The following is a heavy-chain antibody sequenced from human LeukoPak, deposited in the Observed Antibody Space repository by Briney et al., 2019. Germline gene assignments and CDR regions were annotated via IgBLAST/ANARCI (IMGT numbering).Heavy chain of an antibody. CDR2: ISGSGGST. CDR3: AKVYYGSGSYYDY. V-gene: IGHV3-23*01. CDR1: GFTFSSYA. J-gene: IGHJ4*02. D-gene: IGHD3-10*01. Sequence: GGSLRLSCAASGFTFSSYAMSWVRQAPGKGLEWVSAISGSGGSTYYADSVKGRFTISRDNSKNTLYLQMNSLRAEGTAVYYCAKVYYGSGSYYDYWGQGTLVTVSS.